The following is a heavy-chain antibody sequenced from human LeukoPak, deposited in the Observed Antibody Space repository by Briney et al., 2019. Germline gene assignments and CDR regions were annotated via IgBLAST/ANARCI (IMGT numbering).Heavy chain of an antibody. CDR2: ISAYNGNT. CDR3: ARDLSNYYDSSGYSTWFDP. CDR1: GYTFTSYG. J-gene: IGHJ5*02. D-gene: IGHD3-22*01. Sequence: ASVKVSCKASGYTFTSYGISWVRQAPGQGLEWMGWISAYNGNTNYAQKLQGRVTMTTDTSTSTAYMELRSLRSDDTAVYYCARDLSNYYDSSGYSTWFDPWGQGTLVTVSS. V-gene: IGHV1-18*01.